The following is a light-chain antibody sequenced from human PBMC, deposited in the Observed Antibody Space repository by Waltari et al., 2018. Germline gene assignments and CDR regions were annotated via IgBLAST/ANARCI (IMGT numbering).Light chain of an antibody. CDR2: EVS. J-gene: IGLJ2*01. CDR3: SSFAGRWI. Sequence: QSALTQPPSASGSPGPSVTISCTGSGSDFRDYDFVSWYQQHPGKAPKVILYEVSKRSSGVPDRFSGSKSGNTASLTVSVLQAEDEADYYCSSFAGRWIFGGGTKLTVL. V-gene: IGLV2-8*01. CDR1: GSDFRDYDF.